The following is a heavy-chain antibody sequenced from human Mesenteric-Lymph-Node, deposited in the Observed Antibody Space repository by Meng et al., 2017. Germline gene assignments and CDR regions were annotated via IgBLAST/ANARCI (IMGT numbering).Heavy chain of an antibody. D-gene: IGHD5-12*01. Sequence: QVQLQESGPGLVKPSQTLSLICPVSGVSISSGAYYWSWIRQPPGKGLEWIGYINYSGGTYYNPSLKSRVTISVDTSKNQFSLRLSSMTAADTAVYYCARDLGVATSIAGFVYWGQGTLVTVAS. CDR2: INYSGGT. V-gene: IGHV4-30-4*01. J-gene: IGHJ4*02. CDR3: ARDLGVATSIAGFVY. CDR1: GVSISSGAYY.